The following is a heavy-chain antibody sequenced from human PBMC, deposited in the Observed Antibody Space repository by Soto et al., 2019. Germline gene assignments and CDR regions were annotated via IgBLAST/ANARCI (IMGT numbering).Heavy chain of an antibody. CDR1: GFTFDDYT. Sequence: EVQLVESGGVVVQPGGSLRLSCAASGFTFDDYTMHWVRQAPGKGLEWISLISWDGGSTYYADSVKGRFTISRDNSKNSLYLQMNSLRTEDTALYYCAKARQTELDYWGQGTLVTVSS. D-gene: IGHD1-26*01. CDR3: AKARQTELDY. V-gene: IGHV3-43*01. J-gene: IGHJ4*02. CDR2: ISWDGGST.